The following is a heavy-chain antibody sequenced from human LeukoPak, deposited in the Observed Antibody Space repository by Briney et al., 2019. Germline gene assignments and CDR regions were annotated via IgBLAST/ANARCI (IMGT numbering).Heavy chain of an antibody. CDR2: INHSGST. J-gene: IGHJ4*02. Sequence: SETLSLTCAVYGGSFSGYYWSWIRQPPGKGLEWIGEINHSGSTTSLKSRVIISVDTSKNQFSLKLSSVTAADTAVYYCARGHTRISMIRGSRSSYYFDYWGQGTLVTVSS. CDR1: GGSFSGYY. V-gene: IGHV4-34*01. D-gene: IGHD3-10*01. CDR3: ARGHTRISMIRGSRSSYYFDY.